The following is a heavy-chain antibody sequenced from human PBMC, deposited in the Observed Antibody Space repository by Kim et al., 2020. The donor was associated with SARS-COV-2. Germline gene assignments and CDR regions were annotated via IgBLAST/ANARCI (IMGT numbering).Heavy chain of an antibody. CDR1: GFTFTTFPFGRFW. D-gene: IGHD6-19*01. J-gene: IGHJ3*01. V-gene: IGHV3-7*03. Sequence: GGSLRLSCAASGFTFTTFPFGRFWMSWVRPAPGKGLEWVANIKQDGSQEYYVDSMKGRFTISRDNAQNSLYLQMSSLRAEDTAVYYCAKTVAGRIDAFDVWGQGTMVSVSS. CDR3: AKTVAGRIDAFDV. CDR2: IKQDGSQE.